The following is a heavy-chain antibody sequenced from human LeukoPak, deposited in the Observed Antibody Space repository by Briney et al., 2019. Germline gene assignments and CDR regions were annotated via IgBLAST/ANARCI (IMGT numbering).Heavy chain of an antibody. CDR1: GGSFSGYY. J-gene: IGHJ5*02. CDR3: ARDRGMVQGVRLHNWFDP. D-gene: IGHD3-10*01. Sequence: PSETLSLTCAVYGGSFSGYYWSWIRQHPGKGLEWIGYVYYSGSTYYNPSLKSRVTISVDTSKNQFSLRLNSVTAADTAVYYCARDRGMVQGVRLHNWFDPWGQGTLVTVSS. CDR2: VYYSGST. V-gene: IGHV4-31*11.